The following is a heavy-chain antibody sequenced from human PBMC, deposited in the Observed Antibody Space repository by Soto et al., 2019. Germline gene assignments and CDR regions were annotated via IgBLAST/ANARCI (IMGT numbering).Heavy chain of an antibody. Sequence: LSLTCAVSSGSIRSSNWCGWVRQPPGKGLEWIGEIYHSGSTNYNPSLKSRVTISVDKSKNQFFLKLSSVTAADTAVYYCARVHKGGYYVSGSYLYFDYWGQGTLGTVSS. CDR3: ARVHKGGYYVSGSYLYFDY. CDR1: SGSIRSSNW. D-gene: IGHD3-10*01. CDR2: IYHSGST. V-gene: IGHV4-4*02. J-gene: IGHJ4*02.